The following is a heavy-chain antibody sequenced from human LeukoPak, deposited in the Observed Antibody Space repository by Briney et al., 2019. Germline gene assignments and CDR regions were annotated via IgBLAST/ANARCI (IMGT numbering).Heavy chain of an antibody. V-gene: IGHV3-7*03. CDR2: IKQDGSEK. CDR1: GFTFSSYW. Sequence: PGGSLRLSCAASGFTFSSYWMSWVRQAPGKGLEWVANIKQDGSEKYYVDSVKGRFTISRDNAKNSLYLQMNSLRAEDTAVYYCARVDDSSGYYYSDAFDIWGQGTMVTVSS. CDR3: ARVDDSSGYYYSDAFDI. D-gene: IGHD3-22*01. J-gene: IGHJ3*02.